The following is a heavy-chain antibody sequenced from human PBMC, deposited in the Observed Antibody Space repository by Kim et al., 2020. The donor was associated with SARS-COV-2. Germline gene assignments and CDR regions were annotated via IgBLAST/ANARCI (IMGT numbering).Heavy chain of an antibody. CDR2: ISGSGGST. CDR1: GFTFSSYA. J-gene: IGHJ5*02. D-gene: IGHD3-22*01. Sequence: GGSLRLSCAASGFTFSSYAMSWVRQAPGKGLEWVSAISGSGGSTYYADSEKGRFTISRENSKNTLYLQMNSLRAEDTAVYYCAKGVTMIVVVLPRWGGFDPWGQGTLVTVSS. V-gene: IGHV3-23*01. CDR3: AKGVTMIVVVLPRWGGFDP.